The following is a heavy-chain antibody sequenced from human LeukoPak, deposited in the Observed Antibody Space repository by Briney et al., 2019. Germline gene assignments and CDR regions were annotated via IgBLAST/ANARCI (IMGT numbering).Heavy chain of an antibody. CDR2: IIPIFGTA. Sequence: ASVKVSCKASGGTFSSYATSWVRQAPGQGLEWMGGIIPIFGTANYAQKFQGRVTITADESTSTAYMELSSLRSEDTAVYYCARDRVLDDYGDYGGYYMDVWGKGTTVTVSS. V-gene: IGHV1-69*13. J-gene: IGHJ6*03. CDR3: ARDRVLDDYGDYGGYYMDV. CDR1: GGTFSSYA. D-gene: IGHD4-17*01.